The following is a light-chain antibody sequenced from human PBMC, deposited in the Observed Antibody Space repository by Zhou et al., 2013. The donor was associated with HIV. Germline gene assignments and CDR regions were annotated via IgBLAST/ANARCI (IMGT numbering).Light chain of an antibody. CDR2: GAS. Sequence: DIQMTQSPSTLSASVGDRITITCRASQSVSTYLAWYQQRPGRAPKLLVSGASTLESGVPSRFSGSGSGTEFTLTISSLQPEDFATYYCQQLNSYPWTFGQGTKVEIK. V-gene: IGKV1-9*01. J-gene: IGKJ1*01. CDR1: QSVSTY. CDR3: QQLNSYPWT.